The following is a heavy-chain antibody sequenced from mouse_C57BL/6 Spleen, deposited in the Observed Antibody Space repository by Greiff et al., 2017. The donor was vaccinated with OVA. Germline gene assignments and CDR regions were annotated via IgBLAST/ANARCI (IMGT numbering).Heavy chain of an antibody. V-gene: IGHV1-72*01. CDR2: IDRNSGGT. J-gene: IGHJ4*01. Sequence: QVQLQQPGAELVKPGASVKLSCKASGYTFTSYWMHWVKQRPGRGLEWIGRIDRNSGGTKYNEKFKSKATLTVDTPSSTAYMQLSSLTSDDSAVDDSARNLYDDYPYAMDYWGQGTSVTVSS. CDR3: ARNLYDDYPYAMDY. D-gene: IGHD2-4*01. CDR1: GYTFTSYW.